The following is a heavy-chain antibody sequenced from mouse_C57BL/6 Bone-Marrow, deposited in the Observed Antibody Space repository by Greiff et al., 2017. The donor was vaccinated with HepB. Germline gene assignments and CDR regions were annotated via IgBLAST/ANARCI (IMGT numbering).Heavy chain of an antibody. D-gene: IGHD1-1*01. CDR3: TIFPFGTVVATDYFDY. V-gene: IGHV14-4*01. Sequence: EVKLQESGAELVRPGASVKLSCTASGFNIKDDYMHWVKQRPEQGLEWIGWIDPENGDTEYASKFQGKATITADTSSNTAYLQLSSLTSEDTAVYYCTIFPFGTVVATDYFDYWGQGTTLTVSS. J-gene: IGHJ2*01. CDR1: GFNIKDDY. CDR2: IDPENGDT.